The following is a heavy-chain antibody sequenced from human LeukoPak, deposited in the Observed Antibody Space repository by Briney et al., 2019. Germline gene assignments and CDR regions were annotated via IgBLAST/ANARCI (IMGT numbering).Heavy chain of an antibody. V-gene: IGHV3-23*01. CDR2: ISGSGGKT. D-gene: IGHD3-16*01. J-gene: IGHJ4*02. CDR1: GFTFSSNA. Sequence: GGSLRLSCAASGFTFSSNAMSWVRQAGGKGLEWVSAISGSGGKTFYADSVKGRFTISRDNSKNTLSLQMNSLRAADTAIYYCARDWAWGTPVPYYWGQGTLVTVSS. CDR3: ARDWAWGTPVPYY.